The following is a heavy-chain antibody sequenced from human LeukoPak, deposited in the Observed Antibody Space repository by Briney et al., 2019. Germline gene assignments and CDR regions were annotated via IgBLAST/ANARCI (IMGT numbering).Heavy chain of an antibody. CDR3: ARGSPGYCTNGVCYDAFDI. CDR1: GFTFSSYG. CDR2: IWYDGSNK. J-gene: IGHJ3*02. Sequence: GGSLRLSCAASGFTFSSYGMHWVRQAPGKGLEWVAVIWYDGSNKYYADSVKGRFTISRDNSKNTLYLQMNSLRAEDTAVYYCARGSPGYCTNGVCYDAFDIWGQGTMVTVSS. D-gene: IGHD2-8*01. V-gene: IGHV3-33*01.